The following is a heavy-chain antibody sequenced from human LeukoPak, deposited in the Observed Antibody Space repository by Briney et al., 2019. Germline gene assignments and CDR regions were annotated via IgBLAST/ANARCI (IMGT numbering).Heavy chain of an antibody. J-gene: IGHJ6*03. CDR2: IQDDESNN. CDR1: GFTFSSFG. Sequence: PGGSLRLPSAASGFTFSSFGMHWVRQAPGKGLEWVAFIQDDESNNFYADSVKGRFTISRDNSKNTLFLQMNSLRPEDTALYYCAKQMVERPHYYYMDVWGKGTTVTVSS. D-gene: IGHD2-15*01. V-gene: IGHV3-30*02. CDR3: AKQMVERPHYYYMDV.